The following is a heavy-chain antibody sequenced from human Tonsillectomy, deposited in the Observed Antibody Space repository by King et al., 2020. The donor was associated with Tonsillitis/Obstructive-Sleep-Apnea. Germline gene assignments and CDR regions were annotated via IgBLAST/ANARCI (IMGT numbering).Heavy chain of an antibody. V-gene: IGHV2-70*11. CDR1: GFSLSTSGMC. D-gene: IGHD4-11*01. CDR2: SDWDDDK. CDR3: ARATTADTYVAFDI. J-gene: IGHJ3*02. Sequence: VTLKESGPALVKPTQTLTLTCTFSGFSLSTSGMCVGWIRQPPGKTLEWLARSDWDDDKYYSSSLKTRLTISKDTSKNQVVLTVANMDPVDTATYYCARATTADTYVAFDIWGQGTMVTVSS.